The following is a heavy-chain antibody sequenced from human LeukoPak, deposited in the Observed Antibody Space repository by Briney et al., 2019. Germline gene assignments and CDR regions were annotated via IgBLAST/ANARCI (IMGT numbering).Heavy chain of an antibody. CDR3: ARGGSIAAAGTGFDY. J-gene: IGHJ4*02. Sequence: ASVKVSCKASGYTFSSYVLSWVRQAPGQGLEWMGIINPSAGSTNYAQKFQGRVTMTRDTSTSTVYMEVSSLRSEDTAVYYCARGGSIAAAGTGFDYWGQGTLVAVSS. CDR2: INPSAGST. D-gene: IGHD6-13*01. CDR1: GYTFSSYV. V-gene: IGHV1-46*01.